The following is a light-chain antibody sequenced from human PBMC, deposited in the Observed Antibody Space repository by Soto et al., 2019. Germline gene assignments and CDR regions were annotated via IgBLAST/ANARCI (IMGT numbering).Light chain of an antibody. J-gene: IGLJ2*01. CDR3: QVWDSSSDHPV. CDR2: YDR. Sequence: SYELTQPPSLSVAPGETATMTCGGNNIVRKNVHWYQQKPGQAPVLVIYYDRDRPSGIPERFSCSNSGNTATLTISRVEAGDEADYYCQVWDSSSDHPVFGGGTKLTVL. CDR1: NIVRKN. V-gene: IGLV3-21*04.